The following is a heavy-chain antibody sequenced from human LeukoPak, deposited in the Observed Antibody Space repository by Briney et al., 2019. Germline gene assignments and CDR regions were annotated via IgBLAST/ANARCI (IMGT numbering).Heavy chain of an antibody. CDR3: SRDGRDYYDSSGYYYYFDY. D-gene: IGHD3-22*01. CDR2: ISIRCSHI. Sequence: GRCLRLSCAVSGLPFNSYSLNWVSEASGKALVWVLSISIRCSHIYYADSVKRRYPISRDNAKNSLYLQMNSLRAEDTAVYYCSRDGRDYYDSSGYYYYFDYWGQGTLVTVSS. V-gene: IGHV3-21*01. J-gene: IGHJ4*02. CDR1: GLPFNSYS.